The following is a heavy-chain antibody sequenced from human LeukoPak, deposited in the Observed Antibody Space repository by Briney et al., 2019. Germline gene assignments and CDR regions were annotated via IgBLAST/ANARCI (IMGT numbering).Heavy chain of an antibody. D-gene: IGHD4-17*01. CDR2: IKQDGSEK. Sequence: PGGSLRLSCAASGFTFSSYWMSWVRQAPGKGLEWVANIKQDGSEKYYVDSVKGRFTISRDNAKNSLYLQMNSLRAEDTAVYYCARDSSVTTPYYYYYMDVWGKGTTVTISS. CDR3: ARDSSVTTPYYYYYMDV. J-gene: IGHJ6*03. CDR1: GFTFSSYW. V-gene: IGHV3-7*03.